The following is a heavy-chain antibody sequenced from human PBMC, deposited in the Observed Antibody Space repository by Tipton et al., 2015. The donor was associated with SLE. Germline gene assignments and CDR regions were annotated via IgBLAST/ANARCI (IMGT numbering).Heavy chain of an antibody. CDR1: DGSIGNYF. V-gene: IGHV4-59*08. CDR2: IYYSGST. Sequence: TLSLTCTVSDGSIGNYFWIWIRQPPGKGLECIGYIYYSGSTNYNPSLKSRVTTSVDTSKNQFSLNLNSVTAADTAVYYCARIAIAPAMGEYYFDSWGQGTLVTVSS. CDR3: ARIAIAPAMGEYYFDS. J-gene: IGHJ4*02. D-gene: IGHD2-2*01.